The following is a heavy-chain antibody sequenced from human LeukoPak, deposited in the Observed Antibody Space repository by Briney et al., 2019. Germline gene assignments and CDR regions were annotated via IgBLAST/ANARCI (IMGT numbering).Heavy chain of an antibody. J-gene: IGHJ5*02. CDR2: INIHDDA. CDR1: GFSVSGNY. V-gene: IGHV3-53*01. Sequence: GESLRLSCAASGFSVSGNYLTWVRQAPGRGLEWVSFINIHDDAFYADSVKGRFTVSRDNSKNILYLQMNSLGAEDTAIYYCAKEGCSSTSCYRSWFDPWGQGTLVTVSS. D-gene: IGHD2-2*02. CDR3: AKEGCSSTSCYRSWFDP.